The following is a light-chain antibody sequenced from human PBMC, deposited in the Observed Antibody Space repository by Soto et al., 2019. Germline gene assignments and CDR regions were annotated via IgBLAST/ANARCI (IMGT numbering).Light chain of an antibody. CDR1: QSISSY. CDR3: QHYNSYWT. V-gene: IGKV1-5*03. J-gene: IGKJ1*01. Sequence: DIQMTQSPSSLSASVGDRVTITCRASQSISSYLNWYQQKPGKAPKLLIYKASTLKSGVPSRFSGSGSGTEFTLTISSLQPDDFATYYCQHYNSYWTFGQGTKVDI. CDR2: KAS.